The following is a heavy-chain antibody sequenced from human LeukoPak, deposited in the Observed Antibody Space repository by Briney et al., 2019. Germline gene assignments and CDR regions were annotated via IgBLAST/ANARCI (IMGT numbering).Heavy chain of an antibody. CDR1: GVSFSSYG. Sequence: GGSLRLFCAASGVSFSSYGLNSVLQAPGKGLEWISYIYSSSSTKYYSDSVRGRFTISRDNAKNSLYLRMNILRDAVTAVYYCARDLRGDYWGQGTLVTVSS. CDR2: IYSSSSTK. CDR3: ARDLRGDY. V-gene: IGHV3-48*02. J-gene: IGHJ4*02.